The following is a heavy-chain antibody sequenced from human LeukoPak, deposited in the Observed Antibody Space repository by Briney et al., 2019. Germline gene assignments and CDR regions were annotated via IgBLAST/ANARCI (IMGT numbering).Heavy chain of an antibody. V-gene: IGHV4-39*07. Sequence: SETLSLTCTVSGGSISSSSYYWGWIRQPPGKGLEWIGSIYYSGSTYYNPSLKSRVTISVDESKNQFSLKLTSVTAADTAVYYCALYSSGWYGYWGQGTLVTVSS. CDR1: GGSISSSSYY. CDR2: IYYSGST. D-gene: IGHD6-19*01. CDR3: ALYSSGWYGY. J-gene: IGHJ4*02.